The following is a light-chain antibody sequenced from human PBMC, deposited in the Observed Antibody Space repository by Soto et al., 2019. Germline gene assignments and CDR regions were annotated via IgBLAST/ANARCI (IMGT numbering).Light chain of an antibody. CDR3: QQSSNSPMYS. Sequence: DIQMNQSPSSLSASVGDRVSITCRASQSIAYYLNWFQQKPGKAPKLLIYAASSLQSGVPSRFSGSGSGTDFTLTISSLQPEDFATYYCQQSSNSPMYSFGQGTKL. CDR1: QSIAYY. J-gene: IGKJ2*01. CDR2: AAS. V-gene: IGKV1-39*01.